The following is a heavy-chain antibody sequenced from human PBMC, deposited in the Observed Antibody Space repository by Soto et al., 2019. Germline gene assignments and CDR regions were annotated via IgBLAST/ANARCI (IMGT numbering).Heavy chain of an antibody. CDR2: ISGSGGST. J-gene: IGHJ3*02. V-gene: IGHV3-23*01. CDR1: GFTFSSYA. CDR3: AKLQGPYYSSSSGGAFDI. Sequence: GGSLRLSCAASGFTFSSYAMSWVRQAPGKGLEWVSAISGSGGSTYYADSVKGRFTISRDNSKNTLYLQMNSLRAEDTVVFYCAKLQGPYYSSSSGGAFDIWGQWRMVTGSS. D-gene: IGHD6-6*01.